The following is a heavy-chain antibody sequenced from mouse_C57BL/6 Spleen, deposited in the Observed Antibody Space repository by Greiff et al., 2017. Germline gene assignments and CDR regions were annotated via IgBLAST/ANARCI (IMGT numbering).Heavy chain of an antibody. D-gene: IGHD3-2*02. CDR2: IRLKSDNYAT. CDR1: GFTFSNYW. CDR3: TCLDSSGYDY. V-gene: IGHV6-3*01. Sequence: EVKLMESGGGLVQPGGSMKLSCVASGFTFSNYWMNWVRQSPEKGLEWVAQIRLKSDNYATHYAESVKGRFTISRDDSKSSVYLQMNNLRAEDTGIYYCTCLDSSGYDYWGQGTTLTVSS. J-gene: IGHJ2*01.